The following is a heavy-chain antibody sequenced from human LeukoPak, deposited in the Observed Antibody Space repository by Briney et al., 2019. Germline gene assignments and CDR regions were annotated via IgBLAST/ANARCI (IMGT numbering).Heavy chain of an antibody. Sequence: SETLSLTCSVFGDSISNNFYYWGWIRQTPGKGLAWIASIDYTGTTYYNPSFKSRVSISMDSSKNQFSLKLTSVTAADTAVFYCVKFKRRPRTYSYDYEFWGQGTLVTVSP. CDR3: VKFKRRPRTYSYDYEF. CDR1: GDSISNNFYY. V-gene: IGHV4-39*07. CDR2: IDYTGTT. D-gene: IGHD5-18*01. J-gene: IGHJ4*02.